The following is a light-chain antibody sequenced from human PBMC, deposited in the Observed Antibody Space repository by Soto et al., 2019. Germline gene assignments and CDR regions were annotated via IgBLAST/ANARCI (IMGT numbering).Light chain of an antibody. CDR1: QSVSSY. V-gene: IGKV3-20*01. Sequence: IVLTQSPGALSVSAGERGTLSCMASQSVSSYLAWYQQKPGQAPRLLISGASSRAADIPDRFSGSGSGTDFTLTINRLEPEDFAVYYCQQYDSSPRTFGQGTKVDIK. J-gene: IGKJ1*01. CDR3: QQYDSSPRT. CDR2: GAS.